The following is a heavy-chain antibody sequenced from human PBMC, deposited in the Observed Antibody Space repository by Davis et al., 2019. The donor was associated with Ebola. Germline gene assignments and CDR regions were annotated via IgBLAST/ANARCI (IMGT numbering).Heavy chain of an antibody. D-gene: IGHD3-10*01. V-gene: IGHV1-2*02. J-gene: IGHJ4*02. CDR2: INPNSGGT. CDR1: GYTFTGYY. Sequence: ASVKVSCKASGYTFTGYYMHWVRQAPGQGLEWMGWINPNSGGTNYAQKFQGRVTITRDTSASTAYMELSSLRSEDTAVYYCARDHREVRGVIYFDYWGQGTLVTVSS. CDR3: ARDHREVRGVIYFDY.